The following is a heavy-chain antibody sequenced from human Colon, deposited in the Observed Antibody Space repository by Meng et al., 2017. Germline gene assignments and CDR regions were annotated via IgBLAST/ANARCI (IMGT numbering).Heavy chain of an antibody. CDR3: AKDPRMAVPGGGYHYYGMDV. J-gene: IGHJ6*02. CDR1: GFTFNYA. Sequence: GVLKISCAASGFTFNYALSWVRQAPGKALEWVSSISVTGDSTYFAESVRGRFTISRDNSKKTVFLLMDSLRTEDTAVYYCAKDPRMAVPGGGYHYYGMDVWGQGTTVTVSS. V-gene: IGHV3-23*01. CDR2: ISVTGDST. D-gene: IGHD6-19*01.